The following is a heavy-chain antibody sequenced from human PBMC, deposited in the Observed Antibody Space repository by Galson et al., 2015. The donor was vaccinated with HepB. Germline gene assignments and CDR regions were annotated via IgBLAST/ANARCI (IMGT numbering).Heavy chain of an antibody. D-gene: IGHD1-26*01. V-gene: IGHV3-23*01. Sequence: SLRLSCAASGFTFSSYAMSWVRQAPGKGLEWVSAISGSGGSTYYADSVKGRFTISRDNSKNTLYLQMNSLRAEDTAVYYCAKMSIIVGADRPYYFDYWGQGTLVTVSS. J-gene: IGHJ4*02. CDR2: ISGSGGST. CDR3: AKMSIIVGADRPYYFDY. CDR1: GFTFSSYA.